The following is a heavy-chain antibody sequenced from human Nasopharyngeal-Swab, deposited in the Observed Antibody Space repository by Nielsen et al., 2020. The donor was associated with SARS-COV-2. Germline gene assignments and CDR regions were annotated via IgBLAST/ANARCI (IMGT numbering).Heavy chain of an antibody. D-gene: IGHD3-10*01. V-gene: IGHV2-26*01. Sequence: RQAPGRALEWLAHIFSNDKKSYNSSLKTRVTISRDTSKSQVVLTMTNMDPVDTATYYCARIVDYYGPGSFPFFDFWGQGIPVTVS. CDR3: ARIVDYYGPGSFPFFDF. CDR2: IFSNDKK. J-gene: IGHJ4*02.